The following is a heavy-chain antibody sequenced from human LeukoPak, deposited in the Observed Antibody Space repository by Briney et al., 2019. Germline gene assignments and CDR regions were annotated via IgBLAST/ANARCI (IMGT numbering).Heavy chain of an antibody. CDR1: GFTFSSYA. Sequence: GGSLRLSCAASGFTFSSYAMNWVRQAPGKGLEWVSVISDSGDSTYYADSVKGRFTISRDNSKNTLYLQMNSLRAEDTAVYYCAKGHDYVWGSYRDPYYYYGMDVWGRGTTVTVSS. CDR3: AKGHDYVWGSYRDPYYYYGMDV. V-gene: IGHV3-23*01. CDR2: ISDSGDST. J-gene: IGHJ6*01. D-gene: IGHD3-16*02.